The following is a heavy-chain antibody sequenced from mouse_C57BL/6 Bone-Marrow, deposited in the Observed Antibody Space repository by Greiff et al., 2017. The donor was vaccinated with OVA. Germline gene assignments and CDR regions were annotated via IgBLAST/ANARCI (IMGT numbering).Heavy chain of an antibody. Sequence: LQESGAELVRPGASVTLSCKASGYTFTDYEMHWVKQTPVHGLEWIGAIDPETGGTAYNQKFKGKAILTADKSSSTAYMELRSLTSEDSAVYYCTREAVYYYGSRRDYWGQGTTLTVSS. CDR2: IDPETGGT. D-gene: IGHD1-1*01. V-gene: IGHV1-15*01. J-gene: IGHJ2*01. CDR3: TREAVYYYGSRRDY. CDR1: GYTFTDYE.